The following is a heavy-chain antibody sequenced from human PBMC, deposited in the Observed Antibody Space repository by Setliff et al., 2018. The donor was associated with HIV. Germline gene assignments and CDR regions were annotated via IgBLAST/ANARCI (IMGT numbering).Heavy chain of an antibody. D-gene: IGHD3-22*01. J-gene: IGHJ4*02. Sequence: GASLRLSCAASGFVFRNYNMNWVRQAPGKGLEWVSSVSSDGRYIYYADSVRGRFTISRDDAKSSLYLQMYSLRAEDTAIYYCARDRASSAYYSHFDYWGQGNMVTVSS. CDR2: VSSDGRYI. V-gene: IGHV3-21*06. CDR1: GFVFRNYN. CDR3: ARDRASSAYYSHFDY.